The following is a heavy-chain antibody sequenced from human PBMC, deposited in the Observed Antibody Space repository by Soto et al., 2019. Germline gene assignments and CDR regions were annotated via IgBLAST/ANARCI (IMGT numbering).Heavy chain of an antibody. Sequence: EVQLLESGGGLVQPGGSLRLSCAASGFIFSSYAMNWVRQAPGKGLDWVSVISGRGDTIHYADSVKGRFTISRDNAQNTLYLQMNSLRAEDTVVYYCAKHRYCIGEFSEGFGNWGQGTLVIVSS. D-gene: IGHD2-15*01. J-gene: IGHJ4*02. CDR3: AKHRYCIGEFSEGFGN. CDR1: GFIFSSYA. CDR2: ISGRGDTI. V-gene: IGHV3-23*01.